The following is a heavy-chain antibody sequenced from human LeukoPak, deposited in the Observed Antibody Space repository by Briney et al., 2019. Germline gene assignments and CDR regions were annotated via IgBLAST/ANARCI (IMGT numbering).Heavy chain of an antibody. V-gene: IGHV4-34*01. CDR1: GGSFSGYY. CDR2: INHSGST. Sequence: PSETLSLTFAVYGGSFSGYYWSWIRQPPGKGLEWIGEINHSGSTNYNPSLKSRVTISVDTSKNQFSLKLSSVTAADTAVYYCASATYGEMVYWGQGTLVTVSS. J-gene: IGHJ4*02. D-gene: IGHD4-17*01. CDR3: ASATYGEMVY.